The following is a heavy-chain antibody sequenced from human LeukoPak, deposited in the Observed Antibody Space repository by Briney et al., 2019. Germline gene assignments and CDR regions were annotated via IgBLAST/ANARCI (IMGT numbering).Heavy chain of an antibody. CDR3: ARAIWYGSGTTAFDY. V-gene: IGHV4-4*07. Sequence: SETLSLTCTVSGGSISSYYWSWIRQPAGKGLEWIGRIYNSGSTNYNTNYNPSLTSRVTMSVDTSKNQFSLKLNSVSAADAAVYFCARAIWYGSGTTAFDYWGQGTLVTVSP. CDR1: GGSISSYY. D-gene: IGHD3-10*01. CDR2: IYNSGST. J-gene: IGHJ4*02.